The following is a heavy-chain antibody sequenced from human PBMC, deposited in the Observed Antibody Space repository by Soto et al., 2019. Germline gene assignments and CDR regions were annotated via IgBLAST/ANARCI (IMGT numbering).Heavy chain of an antibody. D-gene: IGHD3-10*01. Sequence: QITLKESGLTLVKPTQTLTLTCTFSGFSLTTSGVGVGWIRQPPGKALEWLALIYWDGDKSYRPSLRSRLTSTMDTSKNQVVLTMTNMDPVDTATYYCAHRRAGNFDYWGQGALVTVSS. CDR2: IYWDGDK. J-gene: IGHJ4*02. CDR3: AHRRAGNFDY. V-gene: IGHV2-5*02. CDR1: GFSLTTSGVG.